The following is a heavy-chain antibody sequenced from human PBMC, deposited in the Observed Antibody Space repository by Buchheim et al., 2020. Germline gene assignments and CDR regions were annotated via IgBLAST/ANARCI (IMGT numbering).Heavy chain of an antibody. D-gene: IGHD6-25*01. V-gene: IGHV3-30*18. CDR1: GFTVRSYG. Sequence: QVQLVESGGGVVQPGRSLSLSCAASGFTVRSYGIHWVRQAPGKGLDWVAVVSDEGSDQYYADSVKGRFTISRDDSKNTLYLQMNSLRPEDTAVYYCAKEYSSGDWDFDLWGRGTL. CDR2: VSDEGSDQ. CDR3: AKEYSSGDWDFDL. J-gene: IGHJ2*01.